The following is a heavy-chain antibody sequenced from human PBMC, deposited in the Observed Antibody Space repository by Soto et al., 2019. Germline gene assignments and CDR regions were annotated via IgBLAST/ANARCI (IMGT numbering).Heavy chain of an antibody. V-gene: IGHV4-39*01. CDR1: GGSISSSSYY. Sequence: SETLSLTCTVSGGSISSSSYYWGWIRQPPGKGLEWIGSIYYSGSTYYNPSLKSRVTISVDTSKNQFSLKLSSVTAADTAVYYCANEHRPRKRVVVAANRSYYFDYWGQGTLVTVSS. J-gene: IGHJ4*02. D-gene: IGHD2-15*01. CDR3: ANEHRPRKRVVVAANRSYYFDY. CDR2: IYYSGST.